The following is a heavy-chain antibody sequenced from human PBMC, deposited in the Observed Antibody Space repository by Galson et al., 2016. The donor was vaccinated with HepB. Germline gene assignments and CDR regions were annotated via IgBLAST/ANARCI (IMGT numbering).Heavy chain of an antibody. CDR2: ISSSRNTI. D-gene: IGHD5-12*01. Sequence: SLRLSCAASGFIFSDYHINWIRQAPGKGLEWISYISSSRNTIHYADSVKGRFTVSRDYAKNSLYLQMNSLRAEDTAVYYCARDSSSGYVIDAFDIWGQGTMVTVSS. V-gene: IGHV3-11*04. CDR3: ARDSSSGYVIDAFDI. CDR1: GFIFSDYH. J-gene: IGHJ3*02.